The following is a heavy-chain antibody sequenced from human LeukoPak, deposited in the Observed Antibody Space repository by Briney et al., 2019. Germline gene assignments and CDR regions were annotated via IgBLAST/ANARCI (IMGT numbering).Heavy chain of an antibody. Sequence: ASVKVSCKASGYTFNSYYIRWLRQAPGQGLEWMGIINPSSGSTTYAQKFQGRVTMTRETSTSAVYVELSGLRSEDTAVYYCARGGMGIQLWPFDYWGQGTLVTVSS. V-gene: IGHV1-46*02. CDR3: ARGGMGIQLWPFDY. J-gene: IGHJ4*02. D-gene: IGHD1-1*01. CDR2: INPSSGST. CDR1: GYTFNSYY.